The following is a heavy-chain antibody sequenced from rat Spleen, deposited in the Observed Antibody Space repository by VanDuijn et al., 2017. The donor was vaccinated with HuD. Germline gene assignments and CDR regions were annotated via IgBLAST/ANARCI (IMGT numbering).Heavy chain of an antibody. V-gene: IGHV5-22*01. J-gene: IGHJ2*01. CDR1: GFTFSDYY. D-gene: IGHD1-1*01. CDR2: ISYEGSST. CDR3: ARRPAGAYYYSGEGPDY. Sequence: EVQLVESGGGLVQPGRSLKLSCAASGFTFSDYYMAWVRQAPKKGLEWVASISYEGSSTYYGDSVKGRFTISRDNAKSTLYLQMNSLRSEDTATYYCARRPAGAYYYSGEGPDYWGQGVMVTVSS.